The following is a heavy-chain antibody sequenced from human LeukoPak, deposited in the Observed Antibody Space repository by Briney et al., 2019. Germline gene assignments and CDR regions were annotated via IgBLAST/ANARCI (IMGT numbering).Heavy chain of an antibody. D-gene: IGHD3-3*01. CDR2: INPSGGST. V-gene: IGHV1-46*01. Sequence: ASVKVSCKASGYTFTSYYVHWVRQAPGQGLEWMGIINPSGGSTSYAQNLQGRVTLTTDTSTNTSYMELTSLRSDDTAVYYCARGFVRNDFWSGPSGFDSWGQGTLVTVSS. CDR3: ARGFVRNDFWSGPSGFDS. CDR1: GYTFTSYY. J-gene: IGHJ4*02.